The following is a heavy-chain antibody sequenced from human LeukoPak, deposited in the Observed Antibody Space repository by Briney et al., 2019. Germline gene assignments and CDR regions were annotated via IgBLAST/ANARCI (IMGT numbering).Heavy chain of an antibody. D-gene: IGHD4-17*01. V-gene: IGHV4-59*08. CDR2: ISYSGST. CDR3: ARHGPHYEYYYYGMDV. Sequence: SETLSLTCTVSGGSISSYYWSWIRQPPGTGREWIGYISYSGSTNYNPSLKSRVNISVDTSKNQFSLKLSSVTAADTAVYYCARHGPHYEYYYYGMDVWGQGTTVTASS. CDR1: GGSISSYY. J-gene: IGHJ6*02.